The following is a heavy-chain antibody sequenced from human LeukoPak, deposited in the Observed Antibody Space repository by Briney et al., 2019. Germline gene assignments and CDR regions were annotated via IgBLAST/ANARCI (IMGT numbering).Heavy chain of an antibody. CDR1: GFTFSSYA. CDR2: ISGSGGST. V-gene: IGHV3-23*01. Sequence: GGSLRLSCAASGFTFSSYAMSWVRQAPGKGLEWVSAISGSGGSTYYADSVKGRFTISRDNSKNTLYLQMNSLRAEDTAVYYCARDHYYDSSTDAFDIWGQGTMVTVSS. CDR3: ARDHYYDSSTDAFDI. J-gene: IGHJ3*02. D-gene: IGHD3-22*01.